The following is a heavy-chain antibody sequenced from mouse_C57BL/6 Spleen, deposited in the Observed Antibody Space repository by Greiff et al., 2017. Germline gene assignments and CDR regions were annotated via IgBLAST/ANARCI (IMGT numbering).Heavy chain of an antibody. CDR2: ISSGGDYI. J-gene: IGHJ3*01. CDR3: TRDPDQGAWFAY. Sequence: EVKLVESGEGLVKPGGSLKLSCAASGFTFSSYAMSWVRQTPEKRLEWVAYISSGGDYIYYADTVKGRFTISRDNARNTLYLQMSSLKSEDTAMYYCTRDPDQGAWFAYWGQGTLVTVSA. CDR1: GFTFSSYA. V-gene: IGHV5-9-1*02.